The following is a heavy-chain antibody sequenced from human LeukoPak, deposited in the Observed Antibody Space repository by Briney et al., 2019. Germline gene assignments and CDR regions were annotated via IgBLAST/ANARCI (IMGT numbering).Heavy chain of an antibody. J-gene: IGHJ4*02. D-gene: IGHD6-13*01. Sequence: QPGGSLRLSCAASGFTFSSYAMSWVRQAPGKGLEWVSAISGSGGSTYYADSVKGRFTISRDNSKNTQYLQMNSLRAEDTAVYYCAKDYDRGIAAPYYFDYWGQGTLVTVSS. CDR3: AKDYDRGIAAPYYFDY. CDR1: GFTFSSYA. CDR2: ISGSGGST. V-gene: IGHV3-23*01.